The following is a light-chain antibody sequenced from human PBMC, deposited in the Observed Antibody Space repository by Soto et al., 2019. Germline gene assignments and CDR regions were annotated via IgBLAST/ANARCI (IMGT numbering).Light chain of an antibody. V-gene: IGLV2-23*01. J-gene: IGLJ3*02. CDR2: EGS. CDR1: SSDVGSYNL. CDR3: CSFASGSTLV. Sequence: QSVLTQPASVSGSPGQSITISCTGTSSDVGSYNLVSWYQQHPGNAPKLMIYEGSKRPSGVSNRFFGSKSGNTASLTISGLQAEDEADYYCCSFASGSTLVFGGGTKLTVL.